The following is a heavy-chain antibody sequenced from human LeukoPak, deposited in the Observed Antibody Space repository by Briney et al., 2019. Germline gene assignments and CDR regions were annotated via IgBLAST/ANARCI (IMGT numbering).Heavy chain of an antibody. J-gene: IGHJ4*02. CDR2: IWYDGRNK. D-gene: IGHD6-19*01. Sequence: GGSLRLSCAASGFSFSNYAMHWVRQAPGKGLEWVAVIWYDGRNKYYGDSVKGRFTISRDNAKNTLHLQMNSLRAEDTAVYYCVRDLGIAVAPGYWGQGTLVTVSS. CDR1: GFSFSNYA. CDR3: VRDLGIAVAPGY. V-gene: IGHV3-33*01.